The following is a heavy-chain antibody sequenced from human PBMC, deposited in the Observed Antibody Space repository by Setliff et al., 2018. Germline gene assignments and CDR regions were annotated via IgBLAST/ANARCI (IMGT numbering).Heavy chain of an antibody. CDR3: VRNGGNSDY. Sequence: HPGGSLRLSCAASGFRISNYRMSWVRQAPGKGLEWVANIHQNGSWIYYVDSVRGRFSISRDNARNSVHLQMNSLRAEDTAIYYCVRNGGNSDYWGQGTLVTVSS. CDR1: GFRISNYR. D-gene: IGHD2-8*01. V-gene: IGHV3-7*01. J-gene: IGHJ4*02. CDR2: IHQNGSWI.